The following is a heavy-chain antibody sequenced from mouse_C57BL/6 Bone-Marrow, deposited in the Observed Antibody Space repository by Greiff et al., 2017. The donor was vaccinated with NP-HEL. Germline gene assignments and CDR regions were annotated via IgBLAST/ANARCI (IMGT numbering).Heavy chain of an antibody. V-gene: IGHV2-5*01. CDR1: GFSLTSYG. CDR2: IWRGGST. Sequence: QVQLQQSGPGLVQPSQSLSITCTVSGFSLTSYGVHWVRQSPGKGLEWLGVIWRGGSTDYNAALMSRLSITKDNSKSQVFFKMNSLQADDTAIYYCAKRANWGFAYWGQGTLVTVSA. D-gene: IGHD4-1*01. J-gene: IGHJ3*01. CDR3: AKRANWGFAY.